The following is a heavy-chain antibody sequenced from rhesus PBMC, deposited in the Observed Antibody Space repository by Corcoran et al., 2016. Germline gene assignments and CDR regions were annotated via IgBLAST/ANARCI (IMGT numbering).Heavy chain of an antibody. V-gene: IGHV1-111*02. CDR3: APGVIPPFDY. J-gene: IGHJ4*01. CDR1: GYTFTDYY. Sequence: EVQLVQSGAEVKKPGASVNISCKASGYTFTDYYLHWVRQAPGTGLEGMGRAEPEEGEAIHAQKVQQRVIITADTATDTADMARSSLRSEDTAVYYCAPGVIPPFDYWGQGVLVTVSS. D-gene: IGHD3-16*01. CDR2: AEPEEGEA.